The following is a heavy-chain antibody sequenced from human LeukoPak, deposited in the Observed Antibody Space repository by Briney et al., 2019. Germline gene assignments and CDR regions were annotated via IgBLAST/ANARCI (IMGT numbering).Heavy chain of an antibody. V-gene: IGHV1-46*01. Sequence: ASVKVSCKAFGYTFTNYYMHWVRQAPGQGLEWMGIINPSGGSTSYAQKFQGRVTMTRDTSTSTVYMELSSLRSEDTAVYYCARGPDSSGWYGHYYYYGMDVWGQGTTVTVSS. CDR3: ARGPDSSGWYGHYYYYGMDV. CDR1: GYTFTNYY. J-gene: IGHJ6*02. CDR2: INPSGGST. D-gene: IGHD6-19*01.